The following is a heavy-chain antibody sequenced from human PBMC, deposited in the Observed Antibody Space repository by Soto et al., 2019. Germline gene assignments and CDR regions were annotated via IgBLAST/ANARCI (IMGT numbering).Heavy chain of an antibody. Sequence: EVQVLESGGGLVQPGGSLRLSCVASGFTFSNYVMTWVRQAPGKGMEWVSAIRGNGGETFYADSVKGRFTISRDNSKNTLYLQMNSLRAEDTAVYHCAKGDQERQWVFLHNWGQGTLVTVSS. CDR2: IRGNGGET. J-gene: IGHJ4*02. V-gene: IGHV3-23*01. CDR1: GFTFSNYV. CDR3: AKGDQERQWVFLHN. D-gene: IGHD2-21*01.